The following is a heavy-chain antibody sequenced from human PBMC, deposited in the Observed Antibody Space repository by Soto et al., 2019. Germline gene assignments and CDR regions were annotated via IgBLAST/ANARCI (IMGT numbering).Heavy chain of an antibody. J-gene: IGHJ5*02. Sequence: GAAVKVSCKDSGGTFRSYAISWVRQAPGQGLEWMGGIIPIFGTANCVQKFQGRVTITADESTSTAYMELSSLRSEDTAVYYCARIGDHPMGYDCSPFDPWGQGTLVTVSS. CDR2: IIPIFGTA. V-gene: IGHV1-69*13. CDR1: GGTFRSYA. CDR3: ARIGDHPMGYDCSPFDP. D-gene: IGHD2-8*01.